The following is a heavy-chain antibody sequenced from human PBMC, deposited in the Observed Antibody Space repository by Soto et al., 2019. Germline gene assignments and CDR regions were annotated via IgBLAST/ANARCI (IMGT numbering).Heavy chain of an antibody. D-gene: IGHD2-2*02. CDR2: LSYSGST. Sequence: SETLSLTCTVSGGSISSSSHYWVWIRQPPGKGLEWIGSLSYSGSTYYNTSLMSRVTVSVETSKNQFSLNLSSVTAADTAVYYCARLLLDIVVISTAILPFDYCGQGTLVTVYS. V-gene: IGHV4-39*01. J-gene: IGHJ4*02. CDR3: ARLLLDIVVISTAILPFDY. CDR1: GGSISSSSHY.